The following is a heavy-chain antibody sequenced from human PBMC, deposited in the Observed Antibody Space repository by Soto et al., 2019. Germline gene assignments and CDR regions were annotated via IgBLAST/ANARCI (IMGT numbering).Heavy chain of an antibody. CDR3: VKDFRVGYDWTHD. CDR1: GFIFSNYA. Sequence: DVQLLESGGDLGQPGGSLRLSCAASGFIFSNYAMSWVRQAPGKGLEWVSLIRGSGGPTNYADSVKGRFTVSRDNSKNILLLQMNSLRAEDTAVYYCVKDFRVGYDWTHDWGQGTLVTVSS. D-gene: IGHD5-12*01. CDR2: IRGSGGPT. V-gene: IGHV3-23*01. J-gene: IGHJ4*02.